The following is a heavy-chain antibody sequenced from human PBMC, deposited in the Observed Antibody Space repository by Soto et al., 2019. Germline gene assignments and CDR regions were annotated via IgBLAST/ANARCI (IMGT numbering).Heavy chain of an antibody. CDR2: IIPIFGTA. D-gene: IGHD2-15*01. CDR3: ARGYCSGGSCYMGS. CDR1: GGTFSSYA. Sequence: QVQLVQSGAEVKKPGSSVKVSCKASGGTFSSYAFSWVRQAPGQGLGWMGGIIPIFGTANYAQKFQGRVTITADESTSTAYMELSSLRSEDTAVYYCARGYCSGGSCYMGSWGQGTLVTVSS. J-gene: IGHJ5*02. V-gene: IGHV1-69*12.